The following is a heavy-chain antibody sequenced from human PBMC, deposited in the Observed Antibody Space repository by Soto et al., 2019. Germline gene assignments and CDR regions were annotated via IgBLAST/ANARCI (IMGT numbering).Heavy chain of an antibody. CDR1: GYSITSGFY. D-gene: IGHD3-16*01. Sequence: PSETLSLTCGVSGYSITSGFYWGWVRQSPGKGLEWIGTISYSAKTFYNPSLASRFSMAVDSSKNQFSLRLTSVTAADTALYYCTRGAGAPWVGFDSWGRGILVTVSS. CDR3: TRGAGAPWVGFDS. J-gene: IGHJ4*02. V-gene: IGHV4-38-2*01. CDR2: ISYSAKT.